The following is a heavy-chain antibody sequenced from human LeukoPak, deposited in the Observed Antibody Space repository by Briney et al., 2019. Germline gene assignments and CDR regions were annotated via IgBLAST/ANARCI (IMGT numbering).Heavy chain of an antibody. D-gene: IGHD3-3*01. Sequence: QPGRSLRLSCAASGFPFSSYAMHWDRQAPGKGLESVAVISYDGSNKYYADSVKGRFTISRDNSKNTLYLQMNSLRAEDTAVYYCARGPRGTIFGVVTLYYFDYWGQGTLVTVSS. V-gene: IGHV3-30*04. CDR3: ARGPRGTIFGVVTLYYFDY. CDR2: ISYDGSNK. CDR1: GFPFSSYA. J-gene: IGHJ4*02.